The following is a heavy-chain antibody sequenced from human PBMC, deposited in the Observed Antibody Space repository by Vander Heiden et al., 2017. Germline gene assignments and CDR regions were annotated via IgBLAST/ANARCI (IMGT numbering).Heavy chain of an antibody. J-gene: IGHJ4*02. Sequence: EEQLVESGGGVVRPGGSLRLSCAASGFSFDDYGMSWVRQAPGMGLQWVSGLNENGDKTGYVDSVKGRFTISRDNARKSLYLQMNSLRVEDTAFYYCARGYGAVPGRFGGDCWGQGTLVTVSS. CDR2: LNENGDKT. V-gene: IGHV3-20*04. CDR3: ARGYGAVPGRFGGDC. CDR1: GFSFDDYG. D-gene: IGHD3-16*01.